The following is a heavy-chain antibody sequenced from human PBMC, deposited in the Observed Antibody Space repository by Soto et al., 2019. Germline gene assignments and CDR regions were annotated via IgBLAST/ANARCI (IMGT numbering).Heavy chain of an antibody. CDR3: ARDRGCGGNSGFDP. V-gene: IGHV4-59*01. Sequence: SETLSLTCTVSGGSISSYYWSWIRQPPGKGLEWIGYIYYSGSSNYNPSLKSRVTISVDTSKNQFSLKLSSVTAADTAVYYCARDRGCGGNSGFDPWGQVTLVTVSS. CDR1: GGSISSYY. J-gene: IGHJ5*02. CDR2: IYYSGSS. D-gene: IGHD2-21*02.